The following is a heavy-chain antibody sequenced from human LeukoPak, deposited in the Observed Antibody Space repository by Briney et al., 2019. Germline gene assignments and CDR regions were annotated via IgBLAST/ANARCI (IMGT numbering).Heavy chain of an antibody. V-gene: IGHV4-59*01. J-gene: IGHJ4*02. CDR3: ARGREYSSSSGYGN. Sequence: SETLSLTCTVSGGSISSYYWSWIRQPPGKGLEWIGYIYYSGSTNYNPSLKSRVTISVDTSKNQFSLKLSSVTAADTAVYYCARGREYSSSSGYGNWGQGTLVTVSS. D-gene: IGHD6-6*01. CDR1: GGSISSYY. CDR2: IYYSGST.